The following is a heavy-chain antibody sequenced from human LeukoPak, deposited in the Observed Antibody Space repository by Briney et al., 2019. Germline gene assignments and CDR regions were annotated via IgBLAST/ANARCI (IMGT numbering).Heavy chain of an antibody. CDR3: ARRKWELRNYYYYMDV. V-gene: IGHV3-7*01. J-gene: IGHJ6*03. Sequence: GGSLRLSCAASGFTFSTYWMSWVRQAPGKGLEWVANIKQDGSDKYYVDSVKGRFTISRDNAKNSLYLQMNSLRAEDTAVYYCARRKWELRNYYYYMDVWGKGTTVTVSS. D-gene: IGHD1-26*01. CDR2: IKQDGSDK. CDR1: GFTFSTYW.